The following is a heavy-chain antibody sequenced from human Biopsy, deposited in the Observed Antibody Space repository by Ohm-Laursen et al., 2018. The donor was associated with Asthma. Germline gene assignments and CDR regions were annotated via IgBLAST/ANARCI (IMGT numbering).Heavy chain of an antibody. Sequence: SLRLSCAASGFMFRSFGMHWVRQAPGKGLEWVAVISYDGNHKFYEDSVKGRFTIPRGNSKNTLYLQMNSLRTEDTAVYYCAKRRGYSGHDNDYWGQGTLVIVSS. D-gene: IGHD5-12*01. CDR1: GFMFRSFG. V-gene: IGHV3-30*18. CDR3: AKRRGYSGHDNDY. CDR2: ISYDGNHK. J-gene: IGHJ4*02.